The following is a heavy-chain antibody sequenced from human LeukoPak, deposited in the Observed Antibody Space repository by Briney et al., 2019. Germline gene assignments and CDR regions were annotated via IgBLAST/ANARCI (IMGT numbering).Heavy chain of an antibody. J-gene: IGHJ4*02. CDR1: GFTFSNFA. CDR3: SRHEALPGDY. Sequence: GVLRLSCSASGFTFSNFAMEWVRQAPGKGLEYVSAISSNGGSTYYADSVKGRFTISRDNSKNTLYPQMSSLRAEDTAVYYCSRHEALPGDYWGQGTLVTVSS. V-gene: IGHV3-64D*06. CDR2: ISSNGGST. D-gene: IGHD5-24*01.